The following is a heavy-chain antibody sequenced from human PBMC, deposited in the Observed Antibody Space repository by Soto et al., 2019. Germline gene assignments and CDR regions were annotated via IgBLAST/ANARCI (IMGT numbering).Heavy chain of an antibody. CDR1: GFTLSNYW. Sequence: VQPLRLSCAAPGFTLSNYWMTWVRQAPGKGLQWVANIKEDGSEKYYVGSVNGRFTISRDSAKNSLYLQMNSLRAEDTAVYYCARSSVISGSYSGYFDYWGQGALVTVSS. V-gene: IGHV3-7*01. CDR3: ARSSVISGSYSGYFDY. D-gene: IGHD1-26*01. J-gene: IGHJ4*02. CDR2: IKEDGSEK.